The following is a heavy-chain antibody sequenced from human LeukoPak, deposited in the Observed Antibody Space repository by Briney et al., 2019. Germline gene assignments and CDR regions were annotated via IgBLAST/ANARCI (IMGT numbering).Heavy chain of an antibody. D-gene: IGHD3-10*01. CDR3: ARDLRGRVDY. CDR1: GFTFSNYR. V-gene: IGHV3-74*01. CDR2: INSDGSTT. Sequence: GGSLRLSCAASGFTFSNYRMHWVRQAPGKGLVWVSLINSDGSTTNYADSVKGRFTISRDNAKNSLYLQMNSLRAEDTAVYYCARDLRGRVDYWGQGTLVTVSS. J-gene: IGHJ4*02.